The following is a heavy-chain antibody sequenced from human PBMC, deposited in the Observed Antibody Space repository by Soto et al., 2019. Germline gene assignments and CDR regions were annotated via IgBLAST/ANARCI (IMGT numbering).Heavy chain of an antibody. J-gene: IGHJ6*02. D-gene: IGHD3-22*01. CDR3: ARDAWIYYDSSGYYPRPWGYYYGMDV. CDR2: INPSGGST. CDR1: GYNFTSYY. Sequence: ASVKVSCKASGYNFTSYYMHWVRQAPGQGLEWMGIINPSGGSTSYAQKFQGRVTMTRDTSTSTVYMELGSLRSEDTAVYYCARDAWIYYDSSGYYPRPWGYYYGMDVWGQGTTVTVSS. V-gene: IGHV1-46*01.